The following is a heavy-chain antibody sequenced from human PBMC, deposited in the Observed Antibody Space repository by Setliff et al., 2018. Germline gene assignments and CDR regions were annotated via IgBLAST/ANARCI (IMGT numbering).Heavy chain of an antibody. CDR1: GFTFSDFS. V-gene: IGHV3-21*04. J-gene: IGHJ6*03. CDR3: ARAPDLAVVNGYYFFMDV. D-gene: IGHD6-19*01. CDR2: ISSTSKYI. Sequence: GGSLRLSCAASGFTFSDFSINWVRQAPGKGLEWVSSISSTSKYIFYADSVKGRFTISRDNAKNSLSLQMNSLRAEDTAVYYCARAPDLAVVNGYYFFMDVWGKGTTVTVSS.